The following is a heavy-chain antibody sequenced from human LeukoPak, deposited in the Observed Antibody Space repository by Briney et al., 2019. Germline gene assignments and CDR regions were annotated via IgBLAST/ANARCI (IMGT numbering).Heavy chain of an antibody. CDR3: ARGPETYCTNGVCYTPFDY. V-gene: IGHV4-34*01. D-gene: IGHD2-8*01. CDR1: GGSFSGYY. Sequence: PSETLSLTCAVYGGSFSGYYWSWIRQPPGKGLEWIGEINHSGSTNYIPSLKSRVTISVDTSKNQFSLKLSSVTAADTAVYYCARGPETYCTNGVCYTPFDYWGQGTLVTVSS. J-gene: IGHJ4*02. CDR2: INHSGST.